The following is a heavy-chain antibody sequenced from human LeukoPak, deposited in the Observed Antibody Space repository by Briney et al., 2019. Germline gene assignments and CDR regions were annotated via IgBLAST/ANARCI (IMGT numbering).Heavy chain of an antibody. V-gene: IGHV4-59*08. CDR1: GGSISSYY. CDR3: ARPYGDYNLDAFDI. Sequence: PSETLSLTCTVSGGSISSYYWSWIRQPPGKGLEWIGYIYYSGSTNYNPSLKSRVTISVDTSKNQFSLKLSSVTAADTAVYYCARPYGDYNLDAFDIWGQGTMVTVSS. D-gene: IGHD4-17*01. CDR2: IYYSGST. J-gene: IGHJ3*02.